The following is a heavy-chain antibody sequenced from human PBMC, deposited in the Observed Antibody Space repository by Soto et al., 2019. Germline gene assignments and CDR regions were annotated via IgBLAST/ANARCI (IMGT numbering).Heavy chain of an antibody. CDR2: IHSDGSST. CDR1: GFTFSYYW. D-gene: IGHD2-21*02. CDR3: ARGDRGAFDL. Sequence: EVQLVESEGGLVQPGGSLSLSCAASGFTFSYYWMHWVRQAPGQGLVWVSRIHSDGSSTTYADSVKGRFTISRDNAKNTXXXXXNSLRVEDTAVYYCARGDRGAFDLWGQGTMVTVSS. V-gene: IGHV3-74*01. J-gene: IGHJ3*01.